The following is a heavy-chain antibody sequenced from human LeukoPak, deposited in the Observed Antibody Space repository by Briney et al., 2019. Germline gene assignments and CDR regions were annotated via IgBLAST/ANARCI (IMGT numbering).Heavy chain of an antibody. CDR3: ARDQTTVTLDY. CDR2: ISAYNGNT. J-gene: IGHJ4*02. V-gene: IGHV1-18*01. CDR1: GYTFTSYG. D-gene: IGHD4-17*01. Sequence: ASVKVSCKASGYTFTSYGISWVRQAPGQGLEWMGWISAYNGNTNYAQKLQGRVTMTTDTSTSTDYMELRSLRSDDTAVYYCARDQTTVTLDYWGQGTLVTVSS.